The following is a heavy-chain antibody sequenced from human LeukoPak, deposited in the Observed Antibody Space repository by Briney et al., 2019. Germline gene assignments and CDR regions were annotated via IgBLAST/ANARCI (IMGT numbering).Heavy chain of an antibody. V-gene: IGHV4-59*08. CDR3: ARRKAKTPNYFDY. Sequence: SETLSLTCTVSGDSISSYYWIWIRQPPGKGLEWIGHIYYSGNTNYNPSLKSRVTISLDTSKNQFSLKLTSVTAADTAMYYCARRKAKTPNYFDYWGQGALVTVSS. CDR1: GDSISSYY. CDR2: IYYSGNT. J-gene: IGHJ4*02.